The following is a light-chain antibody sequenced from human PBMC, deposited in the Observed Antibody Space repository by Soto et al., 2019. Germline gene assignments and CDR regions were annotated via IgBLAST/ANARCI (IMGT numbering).Light chain of an antibody. CDR3: QHYNSYSEA. J-gene: IGKJ1*01. CDR2: KAS. V-gene: IGKV1-5*03. Sequence: DIQMTQSPSTLSRSVGDRVTSTCRASQTISSWLAWYQQKTGKAPKILIYKASTLKSGVPSRFSGSGSGTEFTLTISRLQPDDFATYYCQHYNSYSEAFGQGT. CDR1: QTISSW.